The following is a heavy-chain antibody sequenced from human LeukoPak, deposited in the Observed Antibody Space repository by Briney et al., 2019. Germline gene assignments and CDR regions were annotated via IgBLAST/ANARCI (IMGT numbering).Heavy chain of an antibody. Sequence: PGGSLRLSCAASGFIFSSYSVHWVRQAPGKGLEWVAVISYDGSNKYYADSVKGRFTISRDNSKNTLYLQMNSLRAEGTAVYYCARDRSSTAYYYYYYGMDVWGQGTTVTVSS. CDR3: ARDRSSTAYYYYYYGMDV. CDR2: ISYDGSNK. CDR1: GFIFSSYS. J-gene: IGHJ6*02. D-gene: IGHD2-2*01. V-gene: IGHV3-30-3*01.